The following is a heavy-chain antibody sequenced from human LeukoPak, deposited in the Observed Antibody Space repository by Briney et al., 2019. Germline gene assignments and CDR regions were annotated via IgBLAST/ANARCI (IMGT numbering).Heavy chain of an antibody. V-gene: IGHV3-53*01. CDR2: IYSGGST. CDR1: GFTVSSNY. CDR3: AKVSVTYSGYDLPYYFDY. D-gene: IGHD5-12*01. J-gene: IGHJ4*02. Sequence: PGGSLRLSCAASGFTVSSNYMSWVRQAPGKGLEWVSVIYSGGSTYYADSVKGRFTISRDNSKNTLYLQMNSLRAEDTAVYYCAKVSVTYSGYDLPYYFDYWGQGTLVTVSS.